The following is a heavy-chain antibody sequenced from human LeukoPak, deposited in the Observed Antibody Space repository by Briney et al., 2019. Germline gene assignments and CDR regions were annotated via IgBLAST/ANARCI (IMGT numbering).Heavy chain of an antibody. J-gene: IGHJ4*02. CDR1: GYTFTSYG. V-gene: IGHV1-18*01. CDR3: ARGNDFWSGYYRSPVGDY. CDR2: ISAYNGNT. Sequence: ASVNVSCKASGYTFTSYGISWVRQAPGQGLEWMGWISAYNGNTNYAQKLQGRVTMTTDTSTSTAYMELRSLRSDDTAVYYCARGNDFWSGYYRSPVGDYWGQGTLVTVSS. D-gene: IGHD3-3*01.